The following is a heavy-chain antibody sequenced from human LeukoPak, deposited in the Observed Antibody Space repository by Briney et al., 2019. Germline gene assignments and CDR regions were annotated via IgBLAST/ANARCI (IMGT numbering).Heavy chain of an antibody. CDR3: ARDSGELADAFDI. CDR1: GFTFSSYE. V-gene: IGHV3-21*01. Sequence: GGSLRLSCAASGFTFSSYEMNWVRQAPGKGLEWVSSISSSSSYIYYADSVKGRFTISRDNAKNSLYLQMNSLRAEDTAVYYCARDSGELADAFDIWGQGTMVTVSS. D-gene: IGHD1-26*01. J-gene: IGHJ3*02. CDR2: ISSSSSYI.